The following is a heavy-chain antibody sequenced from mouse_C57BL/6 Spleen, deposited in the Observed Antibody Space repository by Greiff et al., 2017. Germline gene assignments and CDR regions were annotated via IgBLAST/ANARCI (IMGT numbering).Heavy chain of an antibody. Sequence: QLQQSGAELVRPGTSVKVSCKASGYAFTNYLIEWVKQRPGQGLEWIGVINPGSGGTNYNEKFKGKATLTADKSSSTAYMQLSSLTSEDSAVYFCARGGGSSYGDYAMDYWGQGTSVTVSS. D-gene: IGHD1-1*01. CDR2: INPGSGGT. CDR3: ARGGGSSYGDYAMDY. CDR1: GYAFTNYL. J-gene: IGHJ4*01. V-gene: IGHV1-54*01.